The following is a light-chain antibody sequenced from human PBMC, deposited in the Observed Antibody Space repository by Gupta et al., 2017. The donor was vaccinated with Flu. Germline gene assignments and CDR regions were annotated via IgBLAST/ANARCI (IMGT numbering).Light chain of an antibody. V-gene: IGKV2-28*01. J-gene: IGKJ1*01. Sequence: DIVMTPYPLYLAVTSGEAASIACRSSQRLLHSNGYNYLDWYLQTPGQSPQLLIYLGSDRAPGVPDRFSGSGSGTDFTLKSIRVEAEHGGVYYCMQALQTPPTFGQGTKVEIK. CDR2: LGS. CDR1: QRLLHSNGYNY. CDR3: MQALQTPPT.